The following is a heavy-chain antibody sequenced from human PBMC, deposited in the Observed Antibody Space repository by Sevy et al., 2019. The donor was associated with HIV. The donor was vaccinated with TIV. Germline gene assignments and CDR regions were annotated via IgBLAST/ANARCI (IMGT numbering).Heavy chain of an antibody. V-gene: IGHV4-34*01. CDR2: IDHSGRS. D-gene: IGHD4-17*01. CDR3: ARRPKPLRSDYGGDRGAGYYFAS. J-gene: IGHJ4*02. CDR1: GESFSNYY. Sequence: SETLSLTCTVYGESFSNYYWSWIRLSPGKGLESIGEIDHSGRSAYNPSLKSRVTMSVGTSKNQFSLKLTSVTAADTAVYYCARRPKPLRSDYGGDRGAGYYFASWGQGTLVTVSS.